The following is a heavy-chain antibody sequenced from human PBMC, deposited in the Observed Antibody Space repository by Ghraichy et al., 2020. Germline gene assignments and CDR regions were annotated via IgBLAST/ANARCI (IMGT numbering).Heavy chain of an antibody. CDR2: TYYRSKWYN. J-gene: IGHJ3*02. CDR1: GDSVSSNSAA. Sequence: SQTLSLTCAISGDSVSSNSAAWNWIRQSPSRGLEWLGRTYYRSKWYNDYAVSVKSRITINPDTSKNQFSLQLNSVTPEDTAVYYCARDDQRAYYYGSGGWGYGAFDIWGQGTMVTVSS. D-gene: IGHD3-10*01. V-gene: IGHV6-1*01. CDR3: ARDDQRAYYYGSGGWGYGAFDI.